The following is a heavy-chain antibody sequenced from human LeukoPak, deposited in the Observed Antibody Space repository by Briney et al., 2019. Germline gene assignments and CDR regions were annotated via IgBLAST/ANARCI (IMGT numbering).Heavy chain of an antibody. D-gene: IGHD1-26*01. Sequence: GASVKVSCKASGYTFTSYDINWVRQATGQGLEWMGWISAGNGNTKYSQNFQGRVTFISNTSATTAFMELSSLRSEDAAVYYCARDSGSGNNDYWGQGTLVTVSS. J-gene: IGHJ4*02. CDR1: GYTFTSYD. CDR2: ISAGNGNT. V-gene: IGHV1-3*01. CDR3: ARDSGSGNNDY.